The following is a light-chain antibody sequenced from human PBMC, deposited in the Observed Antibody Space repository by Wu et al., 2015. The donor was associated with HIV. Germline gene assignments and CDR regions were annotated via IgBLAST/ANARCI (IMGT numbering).Light chain of an antibody. CDR2: GAS. V-gene: IGKV3-20*01. CDR3: QQYGSSPKT. CDR1: QSVRNR. Sequence: EIVLTQTPGTLSLSPGDRATLSCRASQSVRNRLAWYQQRPGQAPRLLIYGASSRATGIPDRFSGSGSGTDFTLTISRLEPEDFAVYYCQQYGSSPKTFGQGTKVEIK. J-gene: IGKJ1*01.